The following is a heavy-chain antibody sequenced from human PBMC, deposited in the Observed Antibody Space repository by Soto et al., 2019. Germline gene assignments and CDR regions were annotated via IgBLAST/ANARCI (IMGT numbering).Heavy chain of an antibody. CDR3: AKARLCSSITCSSDVDY. CDR2: ISGAVGNT. V-gene: IGHV3-23*01. CDR1: GFVFGDYA. Sequence: GGSLRLSCTVSGFVFGDYAMSWVRQAPGKGPEWVSAISGAVGNTYYAGSVRGRFAIYRDDSKNTLFLHMGSLRVEDTALYYCAKARLCSSITCSSDVDYWGQGTQVTV. J-gene: IGHJ4*02. D-gene: IGHD2-2*01.